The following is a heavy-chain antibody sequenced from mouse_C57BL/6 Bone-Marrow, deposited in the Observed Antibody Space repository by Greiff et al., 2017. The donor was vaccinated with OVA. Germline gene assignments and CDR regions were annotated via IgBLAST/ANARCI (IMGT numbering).Heavy chain of an antibody. D-gene: IGHD2-3*01. V-gene: IGHV3-6*01. J-gene: IGHJ2*01. CDR2: ISYDGSN. CDR3: ARGGDGYYVLDY. Sequence: EVQLQESGPGLVKPSQSLSLTCSFTGYSITSGYYWNWIRQFPGNKLEWMGYISYDGSNNYNPSLKNRISITRDTSKNQFFLKLNSVTTEDTATYYGARGGDGYYVLDYWGQGTTLTVSS. CDR1: GYSITSGYY.